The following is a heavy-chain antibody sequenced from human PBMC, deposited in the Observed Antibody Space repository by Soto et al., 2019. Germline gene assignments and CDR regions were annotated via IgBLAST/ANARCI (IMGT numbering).Heavy chain of an antibody. CDR1: GFTFSLYG. V-gene: IGHV3-30*18. CDR3: AKGRDSTLLRWQYFDN. J-gene: IGHJ4*02. CDR2: ISYEGRNK. Sequence: LRLSCAVSGFTFSLYGMHWVRQAPGKGLEWVAFISYEGRNKYYADSVKGRFTLSRDNSKNTLSLQMESLRPEDTAVYYCAKGRDSTLLRWQYFDNWGQGTQVTVSS. D-gene: IGHD4-17*01.